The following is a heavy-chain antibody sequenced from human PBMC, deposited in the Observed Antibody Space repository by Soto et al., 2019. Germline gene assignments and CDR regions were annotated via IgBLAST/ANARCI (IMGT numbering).Heavy chain of an antibody. CDR2: IIPIFGTA. V-gene: IGHV1-69*13. D-gene: IGHD3-3*01. CDR3: ARVSYDFWSGYLDNYYYYGMDV. J-gene: IGHJ6*02. CDR1: GGTFSSYA. Sequence: GASVKVSCKASGGTFSSYAISWVRQAPGQGLEWMGGIIPIFGTANYAQKFQGRVTITADESTSTAYMELSSLRSEDTAVYYCARVSYDFWSGYLDNYYYYGMDVWGQGNTVTVS.